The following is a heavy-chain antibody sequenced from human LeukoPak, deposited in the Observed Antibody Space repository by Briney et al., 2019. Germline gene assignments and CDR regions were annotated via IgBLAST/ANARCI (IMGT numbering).Heavy chain of an antibody. CDR2: INHSGSA. V-gene: IGHV4-34*01. D-gene: IGHD4-11*01. Sequence: SETLSLTCAVSGGSFSGYYWTWIRQPPGKGLEWIGEINHSGSANYNPSLMSRVAISLDTSKNHFSLNLSSVTAADTAVYYCARGQGTVTTHWGQGTLVTVSS. CDR3: ARGQGTVTTH. J-gene: IGHJ4*02. CDR1: GGSFSGYY.